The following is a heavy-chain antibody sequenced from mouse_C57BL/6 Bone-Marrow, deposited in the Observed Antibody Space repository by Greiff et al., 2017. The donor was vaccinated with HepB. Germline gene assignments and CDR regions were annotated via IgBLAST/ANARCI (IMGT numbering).Heavy chain of an antibody. CDR3: ARSRRLRFAY. CDR2: IYPRSGNT. D-gene: IGHD2-4*01. CDR1: GYTFTSYG. V-gene: IGHV1-81*01. Sequence: QVQLKESGAELARPGASVKLSCKASGYTFTSYGISWVKQRTGQGLEWIGEIYPRSGNTYYNEKFKGKATLTADKSSSTAYMELRSLTSEDSAVYFCARSRRLRFAYWAKGLWSLSLQ. J-gene: IGHJ3*01.